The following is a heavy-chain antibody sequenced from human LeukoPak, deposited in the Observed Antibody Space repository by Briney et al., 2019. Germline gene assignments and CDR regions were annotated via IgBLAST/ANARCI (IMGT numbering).Heavy chain of an antibody. V-gene: IGHV4-34*01. CDR3: ARHMLGAYNWFDP. D-gene: IGHD3-10*02. J-gene: IGHJ5*02. CDR2: INHSGST. CDR1: GGSFSGYY. Sequence: SETLSLTCAVYGGSFSGYYWSWIRQPPGKGLEWIGEINHSGSTNYNPSLKSRVTISVDTSKNQFSLKVSSVTAADTAVYYCARHMLGAYNWFDPWGQETLVTVSS.